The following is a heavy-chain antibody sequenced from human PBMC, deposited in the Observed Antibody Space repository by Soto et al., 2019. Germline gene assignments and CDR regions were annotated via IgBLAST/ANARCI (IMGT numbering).Heavy chain of an antibody. CDR2: ISAYNTNT. V-gene: IGHV1-18*01. CDR3: ARDTPPTDY. CDR1: GYTFTSYH. J-gene: IGHJ4*02. Sequence: QVQLVQSGAEVKKPGASVKVSCKTSGYTFTSYHISWVRQAPGQGLEWMGWISAYNTNTNYAQKFQGRVTMTTDTLTSTAYMELRSLRSDVTAVYYCARDTPPTDYWGQGILVTVSS.